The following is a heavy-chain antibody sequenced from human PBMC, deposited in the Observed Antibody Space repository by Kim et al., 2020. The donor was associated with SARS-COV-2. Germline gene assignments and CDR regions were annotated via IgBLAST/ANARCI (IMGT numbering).Heavy chain of an antibody. CDR2: IYSGGST. CDR1: GFTVSSNY. Sequence: GGSLRLSCAASGFTVSSNYMSWVRQAPGKGLEWVSVIYSGGSTYYADSVKGRFTISRDNSKNTLYLQMNSLRAEDTAVYYCARDVVSSSGYYYYGMDVWGQGTTVTVSS. D-gene: IGHD6-6*01. V-gene: IGHV3-53*01. CDR3: ARDVVSSSGYYYYGMDV. J-gene: IGHJ6*02.